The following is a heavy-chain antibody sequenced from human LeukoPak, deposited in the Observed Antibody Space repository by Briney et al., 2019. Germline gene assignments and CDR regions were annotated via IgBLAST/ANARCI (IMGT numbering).Heavy chain of an antibody. CDR3: ARASRQLVTYYFDY. D-gene: IGHD6-13*01. Sequence: SETPSLTCTVSGGSISSGGYYWSWIRQHPGKGLEWIGYIYYSGSTYYNPSLKSRVTISVDTSKNQFSLKLSSVTAADTAVYYCARASRQLVTYYFDYWGQGTLVTVSS. V-gene: IGHV4-31*03. CDR1: GGSISSGGYY. J-gene: IGHJ4*02. CDR2: IYYSGST.